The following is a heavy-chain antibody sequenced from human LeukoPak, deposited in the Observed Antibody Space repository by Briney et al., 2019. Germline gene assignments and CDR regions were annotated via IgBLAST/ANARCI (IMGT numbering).Heavy chain of an antibody. Sequence: ASVKVSCKASGYTFTSYAMHWVRQAPGQGLEWMGWISAYNGNTNYAQKLQGRVTMTTDTSTSTAYMELRSLRSDDTAVYYCARDRSIAAPLNYYYYYGMDIWGQGTTVTVSS. V-gene: IGHV1-18*01. D-gene: IGHD6-6*01. CDR3: ARDRSIAAPLNYYYYYGMDI. CDR2: ISAYNGNT. CDR1: GYTFTSYA. J-gene: IGHJ6*02.